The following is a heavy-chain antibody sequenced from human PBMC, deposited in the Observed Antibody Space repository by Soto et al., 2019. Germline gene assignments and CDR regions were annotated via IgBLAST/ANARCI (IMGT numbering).Heavy chain of an antibody. Sequence: QVQLVQSGAEVKKPGSSVRVSCKASGGMFYSSAISWVRQAPGQGLEWMGGIVPMFGSPKYAQKFLGRVTITADASTTTAYMDLSSLKSEDTAVYYCACGRSCYFRLTGFWGQGTLVTVSS. CDR2: IVPMFGSP. V-gene: IGHV1-69*01. D-gene: IGHD3-22*01. CDR3: ACGRSCYFRLTGF. J-gene: IGHJ4*02. CDR1: GGMFYSSA.